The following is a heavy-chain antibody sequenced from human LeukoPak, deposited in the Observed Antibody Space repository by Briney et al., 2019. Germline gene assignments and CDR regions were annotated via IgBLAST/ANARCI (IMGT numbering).Heavy chain of an antibody. J-gene: IGHJ4*02. V-gene: IGHV3-23*01. CDR1: GFTFSSYA. CDR2: ISGSGGST. CDR3: AKYVDIVATIGIDY. Sequence: PGGSLRLSCAASGFTFSSYAMSWVRQAPGKGLDWVSAISGSGGSTYYADSVKGRFTISRDNSKNTLYLQMDSLRAEDTAVYYCAKYVDIVATIGIDYWGQGTLVTVSS. D-gene: IGHD5-12*01.